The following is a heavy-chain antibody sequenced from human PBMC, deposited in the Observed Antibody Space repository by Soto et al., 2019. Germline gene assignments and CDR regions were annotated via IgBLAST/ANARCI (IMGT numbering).Heavy chain of an antibody. D-gene: IGHD3-22*01. V-gene: IGHV3-33*01. CDR2: IWYDGSNK. CDR1: GFTFSSYG. CDR3: ARDQEPYYYDSSGYVLDY. Sequence: QVQLVESGGGVVQPGRSLRLSCAASGFTFSSYGMHWVRQAPGKGLEWVAVIWYDGSNKYYEDSVKGRFTISRDNSKNTLYLQMNSLRAEDTAVYYCARDQEPYYYDSSGYVLDYWGQGTLVTVSS. J-gene: IGHJ4*02.